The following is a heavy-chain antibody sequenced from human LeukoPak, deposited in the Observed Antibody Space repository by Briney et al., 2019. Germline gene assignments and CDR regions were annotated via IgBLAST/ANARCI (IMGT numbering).Heavy chain of an antibody. CDR2: ISSSGSTI. J-gene: IGHJ4*02. V-gene: IGHV3-48*03. D-gene: IGHD4-17*01. CDR3: ARGPTVTGPPDY. Sequence: PGGSLRLSCAASGFTLSSYEMNWVRQAPGKGLEWVSYISSSGSTIYYADSGKGRFTISRDNAKNSLYLQMNSLRAEDTAVYYCARGPTVTGPPDYWGQGTLVTVSS. CDR1: GFTLSSYE.